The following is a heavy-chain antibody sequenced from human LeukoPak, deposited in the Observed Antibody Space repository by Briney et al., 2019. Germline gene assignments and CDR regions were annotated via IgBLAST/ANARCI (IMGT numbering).Heavy chain of an antibody. CDR2: ISYDGSNK. V-gene: IGHV3-30*03. CDR3: ARDLGWYQGFDP. J-gene: IGHJ5*02. Sequence: PGGSLRLSCAASGFTFSSYSMNWVRQAPGKGLEWVAVISYDGSNKYYADSVKGRFTISRDNSKNTLYLQMNSLRAEDTAVYYCARDLGWYQGFDPWGQGTLVTVSS. CDR1: GFTFSSYS. D-gene: IGHD6-19*01.